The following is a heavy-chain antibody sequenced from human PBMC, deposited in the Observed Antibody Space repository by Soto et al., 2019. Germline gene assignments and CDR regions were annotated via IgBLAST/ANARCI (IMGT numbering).Heavy chain of an antibody. CDR3: AKDPETAYSSGWYI. J-gene: IGHJ4*02. V-gene: IGHV3-23*01. Sequence: PGGSLRLSCAASGFTFSRYAISWVRQAPGKGLEWVSAISGSGGSTYYADSVKGRFTISRDNSKNTLYLQMNSLRAEDTAVYYCAKDPETAYSSGWYIWGQGTLVTVSS. CDR2: ISGSGGST. CDR1: GFTFSRYA. D-gene: IGHD6-19*01.